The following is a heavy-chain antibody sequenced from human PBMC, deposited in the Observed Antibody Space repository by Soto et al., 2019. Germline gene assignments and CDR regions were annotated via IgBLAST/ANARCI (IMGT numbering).Heavy chain of an antibody. J-gene: IGHJ5*02. Sequence: ASVKVSCKASGGTFSSYAISWVRQAPGQGLEWMGGIIPIFGTANYAQKFQGRVTITADESTSTAYMELSSLRSEDTAVYYCARSGYSYVSEENWFDPWGQGTLVTVSS. CDR2: IIPIFGTA. CDR1: GGTFSSYA. CDR3: ARSGYSYVSEENWFDP. D-gene: IGHD5-18*01. V-gene: IGHV1-69*13.